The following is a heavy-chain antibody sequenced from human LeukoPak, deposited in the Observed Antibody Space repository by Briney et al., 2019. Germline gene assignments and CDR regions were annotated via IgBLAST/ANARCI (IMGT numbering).Heavy chain of an antibody. CDR1: GGTFSSYA. Sequence: GSSVKVSCKASGGTFSSYAISWVRQAPGQGLEWMGGIIPVFGTANYAQKFQGRVTITADESTSTAYMELSSLRSEDTAVYYCATGYDFWSGYYGYWGQGTLVTVSS. V-gene: IGHV1-69*01. D-gene: IGHD3-3*01. J-gene: IGHJ4*02. CDR2: IIPVFGTA. CDR3: ATGYDFWSGYYGY.